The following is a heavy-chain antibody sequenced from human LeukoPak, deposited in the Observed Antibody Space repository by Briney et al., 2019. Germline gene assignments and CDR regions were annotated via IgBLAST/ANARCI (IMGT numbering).Heavy chain of an antibody. Sequence: GGSLRLSCAGSGLTVSSNYMSWVRQAPGKGLEWVSVIYSGGSTYYADSVKGGFTISRDSSKNTLYLQMNSLRAEDTAVYYCARGRGSGWPFDYWGQGTLVTVSS. V-gene: IGHV3-66*01. CDR2: IYSGGST. CDR1: GLTVSSNY. D-gene: IGHD6-19*01. CDR3: ARGRGSGWPFDY. J-gene: IGHJ4*02.